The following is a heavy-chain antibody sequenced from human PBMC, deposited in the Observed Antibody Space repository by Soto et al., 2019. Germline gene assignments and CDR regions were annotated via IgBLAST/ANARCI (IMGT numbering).Heavy chain of an antibody. CDR1: GFTFTSSA. CDR3: AARPLGYCSGGSCYGY. J-gene: IGHJ4*02. D-gene: IGHD2-15*01. Sequence: SVKVSCKASGFTFTSSAMQWVRQARGQRLEWIGWIVVGSGNTNYAQKFQERVTITRDMSTSTAYMELSSLRSEDTAMYYCAARPLGYCSGGSCYGYWGQGTLVTVSS. V-gene: IGHV1-58*02. CDR2: IVVGSGNT.